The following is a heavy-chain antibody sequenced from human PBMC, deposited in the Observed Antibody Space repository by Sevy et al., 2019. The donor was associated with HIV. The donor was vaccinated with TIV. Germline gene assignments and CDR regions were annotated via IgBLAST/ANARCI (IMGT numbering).Heavy chain of an antibody. J-gene: IGHJ6*03. CDR1: GFSFDSYG. CDR3: AKGGGGHYDPDEIGYYFYYYNMDV. CDR2: ISGSGTRT. D-gene: IGHD3-22*01. Sequence: GGSLRLSCAVSGFSFDSYGMTWVRQAPGKGLEWVSGISGSGTRTYYADSVKGRFSISRDNSKNRLYLQMNSLRSEGTVYYYCAKGGGGHYDPDEIGYYFYYYNMDVWGKGTTVTVSS. V-gene: IGHV3-23*01.